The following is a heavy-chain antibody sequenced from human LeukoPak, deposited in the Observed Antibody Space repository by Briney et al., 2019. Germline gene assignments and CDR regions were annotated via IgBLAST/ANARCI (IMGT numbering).Heavy chain of an antibody. Sequence: SVKVSCKASGGTFSSYAISWVRQAPGQGLEWMGGIIPIFGTANYAQKFQGRVTITADKSTSTAYMELSSLRSEDTAVYYCARSLVATIEIYRYFDLWGRGTLVTVSS. V-gene: IGHV1-69*06. CDR3: ARSLVATIEIYRYFDL. D-gene: IGHD5-12*01. CDR2: IIPIFGTA. CDR1: GGTFSSYA. J-gene: IGHJ2*01.